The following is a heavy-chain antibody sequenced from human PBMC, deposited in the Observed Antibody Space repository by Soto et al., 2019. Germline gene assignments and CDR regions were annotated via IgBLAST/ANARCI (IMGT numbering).Heavy chain of an antibody. CDR1: GGTFGSNA. J-gene: IGHJ6*02. CDR3: ARPYGSGSYHYYYGMDV. Sequence: GASVKVSCKASGGTFGSNAISWVRQATGQGLEWMGWMNPNSGNTGYAQKFQGRVTMTRNTSISTAYMELSSLRSEDTAVYYCARPYGSGSYHYYYGMDVWGQGTTVTVS. D-gene: IGHD3-10*01. CDR2: MNPNSGNT. V-gene: IGHV1-8*02.